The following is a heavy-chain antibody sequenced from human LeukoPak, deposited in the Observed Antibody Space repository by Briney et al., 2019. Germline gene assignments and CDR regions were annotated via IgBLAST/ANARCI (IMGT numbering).Heavy chain of an antibody. CDR2: IYHSGST. J-gene: IGHJ4*02. Sequence: SETLSLTCTVSGGSISSYYWSWIRQPPGKGLEWIGSIYHSGSTYYNPSLKSRVTISVDTSKNQFSLKLSSVTAADTAVYYCARDEHSSSKSGGYWGQGTLVTVSS. CDR1: GGSISSYY. V-gene: IGHV4-38-2*02. D-gene: IGHD6-6*01. CDR3: ARDEHSSSKSGGY.